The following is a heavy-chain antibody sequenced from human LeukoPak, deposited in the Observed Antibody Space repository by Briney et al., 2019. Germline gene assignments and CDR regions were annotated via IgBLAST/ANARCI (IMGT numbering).Heavy chain of an antibody. Sequence: TGGSLRLSCAASGFTFSSYAMSWVRQAPGKGLVWVSRISPTGSTTSYADSVKGRFTVSRDNAKDTLYLQVNNLRAEDTAVYYCARGPNSNWSGLDFWGQGTLLTVSS. CDR3: ARGPNSNWSGLDF. CDR1: GFTFSSYA. CDR2: ISPTGSTT. J-gene: IGHJ4*02. D-gene: IGHD6-6*01. V-gene: IGHV3-74*01.